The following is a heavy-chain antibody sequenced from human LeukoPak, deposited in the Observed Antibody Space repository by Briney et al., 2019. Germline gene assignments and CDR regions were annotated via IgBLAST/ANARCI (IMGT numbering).Heavy chain of an antibody. V-gene: IGHV1-46*01. D-gene: IGHD2-15*01. Sequence: ASVKVSCKASGYTFTSYYMHWVRQAPGQGLEWMGIINPSGGSTSYAQKFQGRVTMTRDTSTSTVYMELSSLRSDDTAVYYCARDRVVVAATPSYYYYGMDVWGQGTTVTVSS. CDR1: GYTFTSYY. CDR2: INPSGGST. J-gene: IGHJ6*02. CDR3: ARDRVVVAATPSYYYYGMDV.